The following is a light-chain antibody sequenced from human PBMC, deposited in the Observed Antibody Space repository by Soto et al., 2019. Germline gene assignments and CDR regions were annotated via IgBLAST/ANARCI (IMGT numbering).Light chain of an antibody. J-gene: IGKJ1*01. CDR2: KAS. Sequence: DIQMTQSPSTLSASVGDIVTITCRASQSISSWLAWYQQKPGKATKLLIYKASSLESGVPSRFSGSGSGTEFTLTISSLQPDDFATEYCQQYNSYPWTFGQGTKVEIK. CDR3: QQYNSYPWT. CDR1: QSISSW. V-gene: IGKV1-5*03.